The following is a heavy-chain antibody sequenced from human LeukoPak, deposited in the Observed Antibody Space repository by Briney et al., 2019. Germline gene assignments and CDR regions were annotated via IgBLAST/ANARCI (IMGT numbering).Heavy chain of an antibody. Sequence: SGPTLVKPTQTLTLTCTFSGFSLSASGVGVGWIRQPPGKALEWLALIYWNDDKRYSPSLKSRLTITKDTSKNQVVLTMTNMDPVDTATYYCAHRRLHSTDTVTPYFDYWGQGTLVTVSS. J-gene: IGHJ4*02. CDR3: AHRRLHSTDTVTPYFDY. V-gene: IGHV2-5*01. CDR1: GFSLSASGVG. CDR2: IYWNDDK. D-gene: IGHD4-17*01.